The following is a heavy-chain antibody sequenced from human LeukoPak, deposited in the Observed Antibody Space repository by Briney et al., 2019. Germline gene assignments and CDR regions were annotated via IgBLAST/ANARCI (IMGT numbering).Heavy chain of an antibody. CDR2: ISGSGGST. CDR1: GFTFSSYA. D-gene: IGHD2-2*01. Sequence: GGSLRLSCAASGFTFSSYAMSWVRQAPGKGLEWVSAISGSGGSTYYADSVKGRFTISRDNSKNTLYLQMNSLRAEDTAVYYCAKGDIVVVPAAIFFDYWGQGTLVTVSS. J-gene: IGHJ4*02. V-gene: IGHV3-23*01. CDR3: AKGDIVVVPAAIFFDY.